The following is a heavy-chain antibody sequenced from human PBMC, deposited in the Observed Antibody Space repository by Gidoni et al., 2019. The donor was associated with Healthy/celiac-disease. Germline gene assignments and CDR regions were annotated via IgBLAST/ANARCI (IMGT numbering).Heavy chain of an antibody. D-gene: IGHD2-8*01. CDR2: INPNSGGT. V-gene: IGHV1-2*02. CDR1: GYTFTAYY. Sequence: QVQLVQSGAEVKKPGASVKVSCKDSGYTFTAYYMHWVRQAPGQGLEWMGWINPNSGGTNYAQKFQGRVTMTRDTSISTAYMELSRLRSDDTAVYYCARVGCTNGVCYTGTLYYFDYWGQGTLVTVSS. J-gene: IGHJ4*02. CDR3: ARVGCTNGVCYTGTLYYFDY.